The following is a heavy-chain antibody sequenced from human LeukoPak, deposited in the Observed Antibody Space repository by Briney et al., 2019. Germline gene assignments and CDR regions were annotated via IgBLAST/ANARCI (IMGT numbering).Heavy chain of an antibody. CDR1: GGSISSSSYY. CDR3: AREGGNCSGGSCYSGAFDI. Sequence: SETLSLTCTVSGGSISSSSYYWGWIRQPPGKGLEWIGEINHSGSTNYNPSLKSRVTISVDTSKNQFSLKLSSVTAADTAMYYCAREGGNCSGGSCYSGAFDIWGQGTLVTVSS. CDR2: INHSGST. D-gene: IGHD2-15*01. V-gene: IGHV4-39*07. J-gene: IGHJ3*02.